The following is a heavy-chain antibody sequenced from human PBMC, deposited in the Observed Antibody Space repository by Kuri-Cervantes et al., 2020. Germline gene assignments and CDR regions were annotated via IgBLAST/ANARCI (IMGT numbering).Heavy chain of an antibody. J-gene: IGHJ4*02. Sequence: GSLRLSCAVSGGSISSSNWWSWVRQPPGKGLEWIGEIYHSGSTNYNPSLKSRVTISVDKSKNQFSLKLSSVTAADTAVYYCARVSQLESPFDYWGQGTLVTVSS. D-gene: IGHD6-13*01. CDR3: ARVSQLESPFDY. V-gene: IGHV4-4*02. CDR1: GGSISSSNW. CDR2: IYHSGST.